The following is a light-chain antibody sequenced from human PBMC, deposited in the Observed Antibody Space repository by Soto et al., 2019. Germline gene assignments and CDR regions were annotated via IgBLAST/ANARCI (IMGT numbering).Light chain of an antibody. CDR2: DAS. CDR3: QQYNSYWT. V-gene: IGKV1-5*01. J-gene: IGKJ1*01. Sequence: DNGKSQAPSTISANVGERVTITCRASQSISRRLAWYKQKPGKAPNLLIYDASSLESGVPSRFTGSGYGTELTLTIRSLKPDDFATYYCQQYNSYWTLGQGTKVDIK. CDR1: QSISRR.